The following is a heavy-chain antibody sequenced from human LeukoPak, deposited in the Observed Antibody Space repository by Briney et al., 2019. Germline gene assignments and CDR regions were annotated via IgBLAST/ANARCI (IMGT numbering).Heavy chain of an antibody. V-gene: IGHV3-23*05. CDR3: ARAPGGWNFDY. CDR2: IYNTGTT. CDR1: GFTFSPYA. Sequence: GGSLRLSCAASGFTFSPYAMSWVRQAPGKGLEWVSAIYNTGTTYYVDSVKGRFTISRDNSKNTLYLQMNSLRAEDTAVYYCARAPGGWNFDYWGQGTLVTVSS. J-gene: IGHJ4*02. D-gene: IGHD3-16*01.